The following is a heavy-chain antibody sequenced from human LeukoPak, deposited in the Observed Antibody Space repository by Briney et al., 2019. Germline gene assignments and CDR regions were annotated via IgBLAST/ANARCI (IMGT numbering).Heavy chain of an antibody. CDR1: GYTFTGYY. V-gene: IGHV1-2*02. D-gene: IGHD3-22*01. CDR2: INPNSGGT. CDR3: ARAGYYYDSSGHPFDY. Sequence: ASVKVSCEASGYTFTGYYMHWVRQAPGQGLEWMGWINPNSGGTNYAQKFQGRVTMTRGTSISTAYMELSRLRSDDTAVYYCARAGYYYDSSGHPFDYWGQGTLVTVSS. J-gene: IGHJ4*02.